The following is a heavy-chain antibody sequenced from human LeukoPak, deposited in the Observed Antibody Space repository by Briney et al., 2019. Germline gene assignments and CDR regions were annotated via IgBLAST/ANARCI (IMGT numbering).Heavy chain of an antibody. D-gene: IGHD1-26*01. Sequence: VASVKVSCKASGYTFTTYGVSWVRQAPGQGLEWMGWISAYNGNTNYAQKLQGRVTKTTDTSTSTAYMELRSLRSDDTAVYYCARAPGEIVGPPDKYYFDYWGQGTLVTVSP. V-gene: IGHV1-18*01. CDR2: ISAYNGNT. J-gene: IGHJ4*02. CDR3: ARAPGEIVGPPDKYYFDY. CDR1: GYTFTTYG.